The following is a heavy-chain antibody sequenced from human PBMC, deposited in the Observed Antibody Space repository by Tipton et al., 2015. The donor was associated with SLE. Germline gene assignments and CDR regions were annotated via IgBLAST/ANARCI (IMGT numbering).Heavy chain of an antibody. V-gene: IGHV4-61*02. Sequence: TLSLTCTVSGDSISTGPYYWTWIRQPAGKGLEWIGRVYRSGSTDYNPSRTSRVTISVDTSKNQFSLKVTSVTAPDTAVYYCARQVSIFGRFDYWGQGTLVTVSS. CDR2: VYRSGST. J-gene: IGHJ4*02. D-gene: IGHD3-3*01. CDR1: GDSISTGPYY. CDR3: ARQVSIFGRFDY.